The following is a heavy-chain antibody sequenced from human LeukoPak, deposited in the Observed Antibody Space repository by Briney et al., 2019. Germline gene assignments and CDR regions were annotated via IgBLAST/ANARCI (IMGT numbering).Heavy chain of an antibody. D-gene: IGHD3-22*01. V-gene: IGHV4-4*07. Sequence: KTSETLSLTCTVSGGSISSYYWSCIRQPAGKGLEWIGRIYTSGSTNYNPSLKSRVTMSVDTSKNQFSLKLSSVTAADTAVYYCARRADYYDSSGPGDDAFDIWGQGTMVTVSS. J-gene: IGHJ3*02. CDR3: ARRADYYDSSGPGDDAFDI. CDR1: GGSISSYY. CDR2: IYTSGST.